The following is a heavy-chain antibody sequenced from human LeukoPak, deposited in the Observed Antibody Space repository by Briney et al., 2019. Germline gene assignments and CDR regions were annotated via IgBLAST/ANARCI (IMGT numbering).Heavy chain of an antibody. V-gene: IGHV4-59*08. CDR2: IYYSGST. CDR1: GGSISSYY. CDR3: ARQNYDSSGYYFWGPGQTPKDPSPEAFDI. D-gene: IGHD3-22*01. J-gene: IGHJ3*02. Sequence: PSETLSLTCTVSGGSISSYYWSWIRQPPGKGLEWIGYIYYSGSTNYNPSLKSRVTISVDTSKNQFSLKLSSVTAADTAVYYCARQNYDSSGYYFWGPGQTPKDPSPEAFDIWGQGTMVTVSS.